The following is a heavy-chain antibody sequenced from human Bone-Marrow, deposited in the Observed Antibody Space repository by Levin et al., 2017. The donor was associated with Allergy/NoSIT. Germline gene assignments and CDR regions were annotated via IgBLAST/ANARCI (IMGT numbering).Heavy chain of an antibody. D-gene: IGHD2-2*01. Sequence: GGSLRLSCAGSGFTFSDGWMSWVRQAPGKGLEWVGRIRSKIDGGTTDYAAPVKGRFTISRDDSKDTMYLQMNSLKTEDTAVYYCATEHCVPTSCYGTNWFDPWGQGTLVTVSS. CDR2: IRSKIDGGTT. V-gene: IGHV3-15*01. CDR3: ATEHCVPTSCYGTNWFDP. CDR1: GFTFSDGW. J-gene: IGHJ5*02.